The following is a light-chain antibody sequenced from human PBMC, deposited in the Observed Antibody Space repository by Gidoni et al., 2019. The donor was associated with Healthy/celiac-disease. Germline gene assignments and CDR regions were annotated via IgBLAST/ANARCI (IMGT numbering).Light chain of an antibody. Sequence: IQMTQSPSTLSASIGDRVTITCRASQSISSWLDWYQKKPGKAPKLLIYKASSFESGVPSRFSGSGSGTEFTLTISSLQHDDFATYYCQQYNSYSWTFGQGTKVEIK. CDR2: KAS. J-gene: IGKJ1*01. CDR3: QQYNSYSWT. CDR1: QSISSW. V-gene: IGKV1-5*03.